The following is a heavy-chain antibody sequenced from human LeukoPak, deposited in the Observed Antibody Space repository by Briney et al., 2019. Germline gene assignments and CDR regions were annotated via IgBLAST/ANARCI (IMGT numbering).Heavy chain of an antibody. CDR3: ARCGLLRFLEWYSLIYMDV. CDR1: GFTFSSYW. J-gene: IGHJ6*03. CDR2: IKQDGSEK. Sequence: GGSLRLSCAASGFTFSSYWMSWVRQAPGKGLEWVANIKQDGSEKYYVDSVKGRFTISRDNAKNSLYLQMNSLRAEDTAVYYCARCGLLRFLEWYSLIYMDVWGKGTTVTVSS. V-gene: IGHV3-7*01. D-gene: IGHD3-3*01.